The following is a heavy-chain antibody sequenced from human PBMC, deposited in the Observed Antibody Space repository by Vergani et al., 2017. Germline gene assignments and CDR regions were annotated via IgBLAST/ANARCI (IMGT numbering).Heavy chain of an antibody. J-gene: IGHJ5*02. CDR1: GGSISSHY. D-gene: IGHD4-17*01. Sequence: QVQLQESGPGLVKPSETLSLTCTVSGGSISSHYWSWIRQPPGKGLEWIGYIYYSGSTNYNPSRKSRVTISVDTSKNQFSLKLSSVTAADTAVYYCARDKGDYGDPGGWFDPWGQGTLVTVSS. CDR3: ARDKGDYGDPGGWFDP. CDR2: IYYSGST. V-gene: IGHV4-59*11.